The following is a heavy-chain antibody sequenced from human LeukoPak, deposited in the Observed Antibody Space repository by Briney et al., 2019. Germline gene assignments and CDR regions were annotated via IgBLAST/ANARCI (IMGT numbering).Heavy chain of an antibody. CDR1: GFTFSSYS. V-gene: IGHV3-21*04. J-gene: IGHJ4*02. Sequence: GGSLRLSCAASGFTFSSYSMNWVRQAPGKGLEWVSSISSSSSYIYYADSVKGRFTISRDNAKNSLYLQMNSLRAEDMALYYCAKGLRGLIPSPFDNWGQGTLVTVSS. D-gene: IGHD3-10*01. CDR3: AKGLRGLIPSPFDN. CDR2: ISSSSSYI.